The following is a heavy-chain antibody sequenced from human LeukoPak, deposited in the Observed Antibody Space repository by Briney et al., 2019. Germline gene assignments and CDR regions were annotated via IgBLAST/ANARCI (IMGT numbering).Heavy chain of an antibody. CDR1: GFTFSSYG. CDR3: AKDNRPIVVVVAATLDI. D-gene: IGHD2-15*01. Sequence: GGSLRLSCAASGFTFSSYGMHWVRQAPGKGLEWVAVISYDGSNKYYADSVKGRFTISRDNSKNTLYLQMNSLRAEDTAVYYCAKDNRPIVVVVAATLDIWGQGTMVTVSS. CDR2: ISYDGSNK. V-gene: IGHV3-30*18. J-gene: IGHJ3*02.